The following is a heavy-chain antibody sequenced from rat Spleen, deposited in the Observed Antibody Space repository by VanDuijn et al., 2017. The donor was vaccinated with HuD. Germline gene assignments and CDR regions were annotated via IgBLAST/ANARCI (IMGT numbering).Heavy chain of an antibody. CDR2: ITNSGGST. CDR1: GFSFKNYW. V-gene: IGHV5-31*01. D-gene: IGHD2-1*01. CDR3: TRDWPPNWYFDF. Sequence: EVELVESGGGLVQPGRSLKISCVASGFSFKNYWMTWIRQAPGKGLEWVASITNSGGSTYYPDSVKGRFSISRDNAKSTLYLQMDSLRSEDTATYYCTRDWPPNWYFDFWGPGTMVTVSS. J-gene: IGHJ1*01.